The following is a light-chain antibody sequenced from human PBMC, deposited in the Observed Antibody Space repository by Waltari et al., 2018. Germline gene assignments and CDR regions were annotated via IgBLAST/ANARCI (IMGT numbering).Light chain of an antibody. CDR1: SSNLGNNF. J-gene: IGLJ3*02. Sequence: QSVLTQAPSESGTPGQTVTISCSGSSSNLGNNFVFWYKQFPGMAPKLPIYKNDQRPSGVPDRFSGSKSGSSASLAISGLRYEDEADYYCATWDDSLSGPVFGGGTNLTVL. CDR2: KND. V-gene: IGLV1-47*01. CDR3: ATWDDSLSGPV.